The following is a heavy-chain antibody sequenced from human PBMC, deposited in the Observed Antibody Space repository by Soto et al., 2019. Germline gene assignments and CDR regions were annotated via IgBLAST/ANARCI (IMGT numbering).Heavy chain of an antibody. CDR3: ARSSKWSKRFHYYYYGMDV. D-gene: IGHD3-16*02. Sequence: PGGSLRLSCAASGFTFSSYAMHWVRQAPGKGLEYVSAISSNGGSTYYANSVKGRFTISRDNSKNTLYLQMGSLRAEDMAVYYCARSSKWSKRFHYYYYGMDVWGQGTTVTVSS. CDR1: GFTFSSYA. J-gene: IGHJ6*02. V-gene: IGHV3-64*01. CDR2: ISSNGGST.